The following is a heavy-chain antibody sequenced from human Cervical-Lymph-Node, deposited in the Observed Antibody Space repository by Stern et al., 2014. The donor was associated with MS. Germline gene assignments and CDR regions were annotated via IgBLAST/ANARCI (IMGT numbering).Heavy chain of an antibody. D-gene: IGHD1-1*01. J-gene: IGHJ4*02. V-gene: IGHV3-53*01. CDR3: ARDTSSPERSDW. CDR1: GFTVSRDY. CDR2: ITYVGSP. Sequence: EDQLVESGGGVIQPGGSLRLSCTASGFTVSRDYMTWVRQAPGKGLEWVSLITYVGSPFYTDSVKGRFTISRDDSKNTVYLHMTSLRAEDTAMYYCARDTSSPERSDWWGQGTLVTVSS.